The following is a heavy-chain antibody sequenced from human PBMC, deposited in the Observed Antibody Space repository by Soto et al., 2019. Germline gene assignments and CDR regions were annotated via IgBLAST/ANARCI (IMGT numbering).Heavy chain of an antibody. D-gene: IGHD3-22*01. J-gene: IGHJ4*02. CDR2: ISGSGGST. Sequence: GGSLRLSCAASGFTFSSYAMSWVRQAPGKGLEWVSAISGSGGSTYYADSVKGRFTISRDNSKNTLYLQMNSMRAEETAVYYCAKDTDYYDSHMEFDYWGQGTLVTVSS. CDR3: AKDTDYYDSHMEFDY. V-gene: IGHV3-23*01. CDR1: GFTFSSYA.